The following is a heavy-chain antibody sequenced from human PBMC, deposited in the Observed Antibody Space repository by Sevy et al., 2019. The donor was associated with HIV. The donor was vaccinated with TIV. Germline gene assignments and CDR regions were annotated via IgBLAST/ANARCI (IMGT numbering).Heavy chain of an antibody. J-gene: IGHJ3*02. D-gene: IGHD5-18*01. CDR2: IYYSGST. CDR3: ARWDVDTAMVTMGSAFDI. Sequence: SETLSLTCTVSGGSISSGDYYWSWIRQPPGKGLEWIGYIYYSGSTYYNPSLKSRVTISVDTSKNQFSLKLSSVTAADTAVYYCARWDVDTAMVTMGSAFDIWGQGTMVTVSS. V-gene: IGHV4-30-4*01. CDR1: GGSISSGDYY.